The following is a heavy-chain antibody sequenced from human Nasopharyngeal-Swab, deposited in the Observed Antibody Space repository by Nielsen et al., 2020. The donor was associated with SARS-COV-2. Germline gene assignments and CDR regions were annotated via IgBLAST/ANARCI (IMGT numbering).Heavy chain of an antibody. V-gene: IGHV4-34*01. D-gene: IGHD6-6*01. Sequence: RQAPGKGLEWIGEINHSGSTNYNPSLKSRVTISVDTSKNQFPLKLSSVTAADTAVYFCAREGPSIAARPGWFDAWGQGTLVTVSS. CDR2: INHSGST. J-gene: IGHJ5*02. CDR3: AREGPSIAARPGWFDA.